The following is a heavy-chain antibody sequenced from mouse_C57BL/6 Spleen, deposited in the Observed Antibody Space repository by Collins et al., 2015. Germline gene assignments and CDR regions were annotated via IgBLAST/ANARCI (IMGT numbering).Heavy chain of an antibody. V-gene: IGHV1S126*01. J-gene: IGHJ3*01. Sequence: QVQLQQSGPQLVRPGASVKISCKASGYSFTSYWMHRVKQRPGQGLEWIGMIDPSDSETRLNQKFKDKATLTVDKSSSTAYMQLSSPTSEDSAVYYCARMGYGTFAYWGQGTLVTVSA. CDR1: GYSFTSYW. CDR3: ARMGYGTFAY. CDR2: IDPSDSET. D-gene: IGHD2-1*01.